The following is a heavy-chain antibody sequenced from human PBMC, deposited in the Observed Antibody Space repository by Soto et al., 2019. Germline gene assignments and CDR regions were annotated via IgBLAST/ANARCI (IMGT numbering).Heavy chain of an antibody. J-gene: IGHJ4*02. Sequence: GGSLRLSCAASGFTFSSYSMNWVRQAPGKGLEWVSSISSSSSYIYYADSVKGRFTISRDNAKNSLYLQMNSLRAEDTAVYYCAREGAPGDYYFDYWGQGTLVTVSS. V-gene: IGHV3-21*01. CDR2: ISSSSSYI. CDR3: AREGAPGDYYFDY. D-gene: IGHD2-21*02. CDR1: GFTFSSYS.